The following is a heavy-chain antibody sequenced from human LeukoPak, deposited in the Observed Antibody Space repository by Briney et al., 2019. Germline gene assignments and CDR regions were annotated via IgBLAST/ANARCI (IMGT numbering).Heavy chain of an antibody. Sequence: PSETLSLACAVYGESFSGYYWTWIRQPPGKGLEWIGEINDSGRTSCNPSLKSRVTISVDTSKNQFSLKLRSVAAADTAVYYCASYYHVSSGYYQYYFDSWGQGTLVTVSS. V-gene: IGHV4-34*01. CDR1: GESFSGYY. CDR2: INDSGRT. D-gene: IGHD3-22*01. CDR3: ASYYHVSSGYYQYYFDS. J-gene: IGHJ4*02.